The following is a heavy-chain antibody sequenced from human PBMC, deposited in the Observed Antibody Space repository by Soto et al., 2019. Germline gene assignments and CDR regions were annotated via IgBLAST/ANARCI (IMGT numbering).Heavy chain of an antibody. CDR3: ARIIRTLAWDGVDV. V-gene: IGHV4-59*01. Sequence: SETLSLTCTVSAGSISSYYWGWIRQSPGKGLEWIGYIYNSGSTNYNPSLKSRLTMSVDTSKNQFSLKLSSVTAADTAVYYCARIIRTLAWDGVDVWGQGTTVTVSS. J-gene: IGHJ6*02. CDR2: IYNSGST. CDR1: AGSISSYY. D-gene: IGHD3-10*01.